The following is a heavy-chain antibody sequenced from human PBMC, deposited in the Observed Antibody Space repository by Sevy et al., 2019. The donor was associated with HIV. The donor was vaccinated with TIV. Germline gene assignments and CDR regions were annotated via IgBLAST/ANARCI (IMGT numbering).Heavy chain of an antibody. Sequence: GGSLRLSCAASGFTVSSNYMSWVRQAPGKGLEWVSVIYSAGSTYYADSVKGRFTISRDNSKNTLYLQMNSLRAEDTAVYYCAGKGYDSSGYYKATYFDYWGQGTLVTVSS. J-gene: IGHJ4*02. CDR2: IYSAGST. D-gene: IGHD3-22*01. V-gene: IGHV3-53*01. CDR1: GFTVSSNY. CDR3: AGKGYDSSGYYKATYFDY.